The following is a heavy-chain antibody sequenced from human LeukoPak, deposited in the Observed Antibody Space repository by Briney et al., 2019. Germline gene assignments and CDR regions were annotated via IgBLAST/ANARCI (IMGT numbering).Heavy chain of an antibody. CDR3: AKDVFQEQQLVGSHFDY. CDR1: GFTFDDYA. J-gene: IGHJ4*02. V-gene: IGHV3-9*01. CDR2: ISWNSGSI. D-gene: IGHD6-13*01. Sequence: GGSLRLSCAASGFTFDDYAMHWVRQAPGKGLEWVSGISWNSGSIGYADSVKGRFTISRDNAKNSLYLQMNSLRAEDTALYYCAKDVFQEQQLVGSHFDYWGQGTLVTVSS.